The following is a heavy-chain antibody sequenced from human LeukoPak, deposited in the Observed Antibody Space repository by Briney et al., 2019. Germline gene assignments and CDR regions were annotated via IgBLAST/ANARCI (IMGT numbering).Heavy chain of an antibody. CDR2: ISSSSSYI. V-gene: IGHV3-21*01. D-gene: IGHD3-10*01. Sequence: GGSLRLSCAASGFTFSSYSMNWVRQAPGKGLEWVSSISSSSSYIYYADSVKGRFTISRDNAKNSLYLQMNSLRAEDTAVYYCARDRSITMVRGAFDIWGQGTMVTVSS. CDR1: GFTFSSYS. CDR3: ARDRSITMVRGAFDI. J-gene: IGHJ3*02.